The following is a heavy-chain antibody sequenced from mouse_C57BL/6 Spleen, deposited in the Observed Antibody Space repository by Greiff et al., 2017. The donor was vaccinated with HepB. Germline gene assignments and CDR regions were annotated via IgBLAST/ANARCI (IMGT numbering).Heavy chain of an antibody. CDR3: ARGYYGSSSYWYFDV. D-gene: IGHD1-1*01. J-gene: IGHJ1*03. CDR2: IDPANGNT. V-gene: IGHV14-3*01. Sequence: VQLQQSVAELVRPGASVKLSCTASGFNIKNTYMHWVKQRPEQGLEWIGRIDPANGNTKYAPKFQGKATITADTSSNTAYLQLSSLTSEDTAIYDCARGYYGSSSYWYFDVWGTGTTVTVSS. CDR1: GFNIKNTY.